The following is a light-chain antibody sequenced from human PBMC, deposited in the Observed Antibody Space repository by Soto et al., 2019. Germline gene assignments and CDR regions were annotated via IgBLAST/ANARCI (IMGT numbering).Light chain of an antibody. V-gene: IGKV1-8*01. Sequence: AIRMTQSPSSFSASTGDRVTITCRASQGISSYLAWYQQKPGKAPKLLIYAASTLQSGVPSRFSGSGSGTDIPITISLLQSEDFATYYRQQYYSYPPAFGPGTKVEIK. J-gene: IGKJ3*01. CDR2: AAS. CDR3: QQYYSYPPA. CDR1: QGISSY.